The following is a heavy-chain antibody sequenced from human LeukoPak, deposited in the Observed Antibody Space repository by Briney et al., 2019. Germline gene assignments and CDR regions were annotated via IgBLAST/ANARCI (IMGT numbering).Heavy chain of an antibody. V-gene: IGHV3-21*01. J-gene: IGHJ4*02. CDR2: ISSSSSYI. CDR1: GFTFSSYS. D-gene: IGHD3-22*01. CDR3: ARDALTSTYYYEQPTQGDY. Sequence: GGSLRLSCAASGFTFSSYSMNWVRQAPGRGLEWVSSISSSSSYIYYADSVKGRFTISRDNAKNSLYLQMNSLRAEDTAVYYCARDALTSTYYYEQPTQGDYWGQGTLVTVSS.